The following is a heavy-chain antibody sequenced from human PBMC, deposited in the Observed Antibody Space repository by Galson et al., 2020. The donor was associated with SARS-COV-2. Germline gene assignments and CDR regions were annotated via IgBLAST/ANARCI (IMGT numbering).Heavy chain of an antibody. V-gene: IGHV3-30*02. J-gene: IGHJ6*03. CDR3: AKDRNENSYSSLGYIDV. CDR1: GFTFSIYG. Sequence: GGSLRLSCAASGFTFSIYGIHWVRQAPGKGLEWVAFIRYAGSAKHYADSVKGRFTISRDNSKNMLYLQMSSLRAEDTAVYYCAKDRNENSYSSLGYIDVWCKGTTVTISS. CDR2: IRYAGSAK. D-gene: IGHD4-4*01.